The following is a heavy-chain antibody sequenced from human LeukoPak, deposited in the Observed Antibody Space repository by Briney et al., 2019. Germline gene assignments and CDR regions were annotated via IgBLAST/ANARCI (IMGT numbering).Heavy chain of an antibody. J-gene: IGHJ4*02. CDR3: ARLVVPAAMGHGLDY. CDR2: IYYSGTT. D-gene: IGHD2-2*01. V-gene: IGHV4-39*01. CDR1: GGSISSGSYY. Sequence: SQTLSITCTVSGGSISSGSYYWGWIRQPPGKGLEWIGTIYYSGTTYYNPSRKSRVTISVDTSKNQFSLKLSSVTAADTAVYYCARLVVPAAMGHGLDYWGQGTMVTVSS.